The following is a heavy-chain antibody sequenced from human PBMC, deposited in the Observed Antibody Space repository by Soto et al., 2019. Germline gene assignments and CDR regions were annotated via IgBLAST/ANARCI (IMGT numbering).Heavy chain of an antibody. CDR3: ARDNRSGGYWSSTSCYYYYYGMDV. J-gene: IGHJ6*02. Sequence: PGGSLRLSCAASGFTVSSNYMSWVRQAPGKGLEWVSVIYSGGSTYYADSVKARFTISRDNSKNTLYLQMNSLRAEDTAVYSCARDNRSGGYWSSTSCYYYYYGMDVWVQGTTVTVSS. CDR1: GFTVSSNY. CDR2: IYSGGST. D-gene: IGHD2-2*01. V-gene: IGHV3-53*01.